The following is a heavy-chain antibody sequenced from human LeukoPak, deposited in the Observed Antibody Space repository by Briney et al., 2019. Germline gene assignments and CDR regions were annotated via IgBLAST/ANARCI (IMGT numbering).Heavy chain of an antibody. D-gene: IGHD4/OR15-4a*01. J-gene: IGHJ4*02. V-gene: IGHV4-39*01. Sequence: SETQSLTCTVPDDSIGSSRYYWGWIRQPPGKGPESIGSIGGTPHYNPALKSGVTISVDAHKKKFSLKLISVTATDTDLYYCARYMGGTMFDSWGQGTLVTVSS. CDR2: IGGTP. CDR1: DDSIGSSRYY. CDR3: ARYMGGTMFDS.